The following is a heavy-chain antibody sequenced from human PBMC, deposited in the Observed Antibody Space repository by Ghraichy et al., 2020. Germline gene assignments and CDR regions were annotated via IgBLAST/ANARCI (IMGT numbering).Heavy chain of an antibody. CDR1: GGSISSSSYY. V-gene: IGHV4-39*01. J-gene: IGHJ6*02. CDR3: ARRQAYYDYVWVSKGMDV. Sequence: SETLSLTCTVSGGSISSSSYYWGWIRQPPGKGLEWIGSIYYSGSTYYNPSLKSRVTISVDTSKNQFSLKLSSVTAADTAVYYCARRQAYYDYVWVSKGMDVWGQGTTVTVSS. CDR2: IYYSGST. D-gene: IGHD3-16*01.